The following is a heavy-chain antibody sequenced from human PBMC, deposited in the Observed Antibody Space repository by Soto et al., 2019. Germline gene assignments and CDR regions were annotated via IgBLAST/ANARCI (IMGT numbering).Heavy chain of an antibody. CDR2: ISAYNGNT. V-gene: IGHV1-18*01. D-gene: IGHD3-3*01. CDR3: ARIAITIFGVVVTSLDY. J-gene: IGHJ4*02. CDR1: GYTFTSYG. Sequence: GSSLKVSCKASGYTFTSYGISWVRQAPGRGLEWMGWISAYNGNTNYAQKLQGRVTMTTDTSTSTAYMELRSLRSDDTAVYYCARIAITIFGVVVTSLDYWGQGTLVTVSS.